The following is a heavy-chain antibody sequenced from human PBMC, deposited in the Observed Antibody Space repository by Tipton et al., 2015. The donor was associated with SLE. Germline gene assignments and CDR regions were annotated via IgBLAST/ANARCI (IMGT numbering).Heavy chain of an antibody. V-gene: IGHV1-18*01. Sequence: QSGPEVKKPGASVKVSCKASGYTLTSYGISWVRQAPGQGLEWMGWISAYNGNTNYAQKLQGRVTMTTDASTSTAYMELRSLRSDDTAVYYCARVPPYGDYWYYYYGMDVWGQGTTVTVSS. CDR2: ISAYNGNT. CDR1: GYTLTSYG. D-gene: IGHD4-17*01. CDR3: ARVPPYGDYWYYYYGMDV. J-gene: IGHJ6*02.